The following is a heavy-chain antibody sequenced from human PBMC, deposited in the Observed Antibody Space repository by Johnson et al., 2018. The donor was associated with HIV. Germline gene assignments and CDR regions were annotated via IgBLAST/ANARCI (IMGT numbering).Heavy chain of an antibody. CDR3: AREGAWEVRPGAFDI. V-gene: IGHV3-30*04. CDR2: ISYDGSNK. J-gene: IGHJ3*02. CDR1: GFTFSSYA. D-gene: IGHD1-26*01. Sequence: QVQLVESGGGVVQPGRSLRLSCAASGFTFSSYAMHWVRQAPGKGLEWVAIISYDGSNKYYADSVKGRFTISRDNSKNTRYLQMNRLRAEDTDRYYCAREGAWEVRPGAFDIWGQGTMVTVSS.